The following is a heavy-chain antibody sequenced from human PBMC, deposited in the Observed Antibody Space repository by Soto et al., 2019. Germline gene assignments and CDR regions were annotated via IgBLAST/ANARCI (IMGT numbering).Heavy chain of an antibody. D-gene: IGHD1-1*01. CDR3: AKSVYNWNDGFFDY. CDR1: GFPFNDYS. V-gene: IGHV3-30*18. J-gene: IGHJ4*02. CDR2: ICYDGNDK. Sequence: PGGSLRLSCAASGFPFNDYSMNWVRQVPGKGLEWVSVICYDGNDKYYADSVKGRFTISRDNSKNTLYLQMSSLRAEDTAVYYCAKSVYNWNDGFFDYWGQGTLVTVSS.